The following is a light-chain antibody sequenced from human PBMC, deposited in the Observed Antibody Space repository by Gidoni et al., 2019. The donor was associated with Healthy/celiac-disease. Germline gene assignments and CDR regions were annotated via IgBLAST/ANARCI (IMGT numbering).Light chain of an antibody. Sequence: SYVPTQPPLVSVAPGKTARITCGGNNIGSKSVHWYQQKPGQAPVLVIYYDSDRPSGIPERFSGSNSGNTATLTISRVEAGDEADYYCQVWDSSSDHYVFGTGTKVTVL. CDR3: QVWDSSSDHYV. CDR1: NIGSKS. V-gene: IGLV3-21*04. J-gene: IGLJ1*01. CDR2: YDS.